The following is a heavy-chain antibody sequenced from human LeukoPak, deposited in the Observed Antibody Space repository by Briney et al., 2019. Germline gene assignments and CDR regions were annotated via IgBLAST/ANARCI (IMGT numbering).Heavy chain of an antibody. J-gene: IGHJ6*03. CDR1: GFTVSSNY. Sequence: GGSLRLSCAASGFTVSSNYMSWVRQAPGKGLEWVSVSYSGGSTYYADSVKRRFTISRDNSKNTLYLQMNSLRAEGTAVYYCARDNYYYYMDVWGKGTTVTISS. V-gene: IGHV3-66*01. CDR3: ARDNYYYYMDV. CDR2: SYSGGST.